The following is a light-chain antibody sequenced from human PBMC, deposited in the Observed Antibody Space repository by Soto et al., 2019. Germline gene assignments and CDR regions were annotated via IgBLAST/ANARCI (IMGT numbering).Light chain of an antibody. V-gene: IGLV2-14*01. CDR3: SSYTSTSEMV. CDR2: EVS. J-gene: IGLJ2*01. CDR1: SSDVGGYNY. Sequence: QSVLTQPASVSVSPGQAITISCTGTSSDVGGYNYVSWYQQHPGKALKLIIFEVSDRPSGISNRFAGSKSGNMASLTISGLQSEEEADYFCSSYTSTSEMVFGGGTKVTVL.